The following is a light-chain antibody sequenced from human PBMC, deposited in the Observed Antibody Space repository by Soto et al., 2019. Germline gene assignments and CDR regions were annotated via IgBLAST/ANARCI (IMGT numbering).Light chain of an antibody. J-gene: IGLJ1*01. Sequence: QSVLTQARSVSGSPGQSVTISCTGTSSDVGGYNYVSWYQQHPGKAPKLMIYDVSKRPSGVPDRFSGSKSGNTASLTISGLQAEDGADYYCCSYAGSYTFLFGTGTKVTVL. CDR1: SSDVGGYNY. CDR3: CSYAGSYTFL. V-gene: IGLV2-11*01. CDR2: DVS.